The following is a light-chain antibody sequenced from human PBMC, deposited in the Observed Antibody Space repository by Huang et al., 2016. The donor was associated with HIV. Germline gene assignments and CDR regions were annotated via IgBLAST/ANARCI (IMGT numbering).Light chain of an antibody. CDR2: GAS. V-gene: IGKV3-15*01. CDR1: HAITSD. J-gene: IGKJ2*01. CDR3: QQYNNWPGT. Sequence: VMTQSPATLSVSPGERATLSCRTNHAITSDVAWYQQKPGQAPRLLIYGASTRATGIPARFIGSGSGTEFTLTISSLQSEDFAVYYCQQYNNWPGTFGQGTKLEIK.